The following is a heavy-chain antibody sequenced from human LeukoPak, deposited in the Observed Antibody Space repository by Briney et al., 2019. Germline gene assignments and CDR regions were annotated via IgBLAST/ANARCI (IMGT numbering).Heavy chain of an antibody. J-gene: IGHJ6*03. CDR3: ARGRRGTIFGVVTSNGYLYYYYYMDV. Sequence: PSETLSLTCTVSGGSISNYYWSWIRQPPGKGLEWIGYIYYSGSTNYNPSLKSRVTISVDTSKNQFSLKLSSVTAADTAVYYCARGRRGTIFGVVTSNGYLYYYYYMDVWGKGTTVTVSS. CDR1: GGSISNYY. CDR2: IYYSGST. D-gene: IGHD3-3*01. V-gene: IGHV4-59*01.